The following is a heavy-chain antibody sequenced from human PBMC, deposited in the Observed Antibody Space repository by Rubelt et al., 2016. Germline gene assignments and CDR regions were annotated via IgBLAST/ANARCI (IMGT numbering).Heavy chain of an antibody. J-gene: IGHJ4*02. V-gene: IGHV4-34*01. D-gene: IGHD6-13*01. Sequence: QVQLQQWGAGLLKPSETLSLTCAVYGGSFSGYYWSWIRQPPGKGLEWIGEINHSGSTNYNPSLKSGATVSVDTAKNPFSLNMGAGTASETAVYYCARDLGSSWYWVGDGKYYIDYWGQGTLVTVSS. CDR2: INHSGST. CDR3: ARDLGSSWYWVGDGKYYIDY. CDR1: GGSFSGYY.